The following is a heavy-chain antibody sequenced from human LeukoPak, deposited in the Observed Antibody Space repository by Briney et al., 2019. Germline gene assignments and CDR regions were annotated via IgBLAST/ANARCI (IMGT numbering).Heavy chain of an antibody. Sequence: SETLSLTCTVSGGSISSSSYYWGWIRQPPGKGLEWIGSIYYSGSTYYNPSLKSRVTISVDTSKNQFSLKLSSVTAADTAVYYCARYCSGGSCYDWFDPWGQGTLVTVSS. CDR3: ARYCSGGSCYDWFDP. V-gene: IGHV4-39*07. CDR1: GGSISSSSYY. CDR2: IYYSGST. D-gene: IGHD2-15*01. J-gene: IGHJ5*02.